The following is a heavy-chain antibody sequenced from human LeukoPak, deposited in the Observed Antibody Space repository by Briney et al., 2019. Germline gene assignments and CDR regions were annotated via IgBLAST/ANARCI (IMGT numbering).Heavy chain of an antibody. CDR3: AGGSYCSGGSCYLTPYYYYYMDV. CDR2: IYTSGST. D-gene: IGHD2-15*01. CDR1: GGSISSGSYY. J-gene: IGHJ6*03. Sequence: SETLSLTCTVSGGSISSGSYYWSWIRQPAGKGPEWIGRIYTSGSTNYNPSLKSRVTISVDTSKNQFSLKLSSVTAADTAVYYCAGGSYCSGGSCYLTPYYYYYMDVWGKGTTVTVSS. V-gene: IGHV4-61*02.